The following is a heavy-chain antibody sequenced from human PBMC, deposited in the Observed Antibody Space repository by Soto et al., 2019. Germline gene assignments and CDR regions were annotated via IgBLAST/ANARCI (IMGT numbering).Heavy chain of an antibody. CDR3: ARGKSPRPGVRMDV. Sequence: PGGSLRLSCAASGFTFSNYWMHWVRQAPGKGLVWVSRINTDGTITHYAASVKGRFTISRDNAKNTLYLQMNSLRAEDTAVFYCARGKSPRPGVRMDVWGQGTTVTVYS. D-gene: IGHD1-1*01. CDR2: INTDGTIT. CDR1: GFTFSNYW. J-gene: IGHJ6*02. V-gene: IGHV3-74*01.